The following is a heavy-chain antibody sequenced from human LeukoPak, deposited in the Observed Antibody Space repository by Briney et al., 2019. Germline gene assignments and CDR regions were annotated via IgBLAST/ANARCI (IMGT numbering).Heavy chain of an antibody. CDR1: GFRFSRYW. Sequence: PGGSLRLSCAASGFRFSRYWMSWVRRAPGKGLEWVASINQGESMIWYVDSVKGRFTISRDNANNLLFLQMNYMRVEDTAVYYCAILLRDVTIYDFWGHGDLVTVSS. D-gene: IGHD5-24*01. CDR3: AILLRDVTIYDF. V-gene: IGHV3-7*01. CDR2: INQGESMI. J-gene: IGHJ4*03.